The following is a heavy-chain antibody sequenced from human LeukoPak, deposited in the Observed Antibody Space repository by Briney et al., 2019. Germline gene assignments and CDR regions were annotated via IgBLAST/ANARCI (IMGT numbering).Heavy chain of an antibody. CDR2: INHSGST. D-gene: IGHD3-22*01. J-gene: IGHJ4*02. CDR3: ARASYYYDSSGYFITRVAEYYFDY. V-gene: IGHV4-34*01. Sequence: KPSETLSLTCAVYGGSFSGYYWSWIRQPPGKGLEWIGEINHSGSTNYNPSLKSRVTISVDTSKNQFSLKLSSVTAADTAVYHCARASYYYDSSGYFITRVAEYYFDYWGQGTLVTVSS. CDR1: GGSFSGYY.